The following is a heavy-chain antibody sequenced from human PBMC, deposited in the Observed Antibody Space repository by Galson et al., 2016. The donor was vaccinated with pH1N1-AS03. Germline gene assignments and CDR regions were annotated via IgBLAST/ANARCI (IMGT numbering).Heavy chain of an antibody. CDR3: ARDISTQQLAPFYFDY. V-gene: IGHV7-4-1*02. D-gene: IGHD6-13*01. J-gene: IGHJ4*02. CDR1: GYTFTDYA. CDR2: INTNAAYP. Sequence: SVKVSCKASGYTFTDYAITWVRQAPGRGLEWMGWINTNAAYPTYAQGFKGRFVFSLETSVSTAYLQISSLKAEDTAVYYCARDISTQQLAPFYFDYWGQGALVTVSS.